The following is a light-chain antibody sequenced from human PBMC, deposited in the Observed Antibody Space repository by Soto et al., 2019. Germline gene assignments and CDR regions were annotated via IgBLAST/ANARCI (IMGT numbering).Light chain of an antibody. Sequence: DIQLTQSPSLLSASIGDRVTITCRASHDISTCLAWYQQKPGKAPKLLIYEASTLQSGVPSRFSGSGSGTEFTLTISGLLPEDFAAYHCQQLDTLPFTFGQGTRL. CDR1: HDISTC. V-gene: IGKV1-9*01. CDR3: QQLDTLPFT. CDR2: EAS. J-gene: IGKJ5*01.